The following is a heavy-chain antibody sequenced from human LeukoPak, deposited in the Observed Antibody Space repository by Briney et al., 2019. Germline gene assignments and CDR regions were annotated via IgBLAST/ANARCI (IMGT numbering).Heavy chain of an antibody. V-gene: IGHV3-21*01. J-gene: IGHJ4*02. Sequence: PGGSLRLSCAASAFTFSYYTMDWVRQAPGKGLEWVASISSNSGYIHYADSVKGRFTISRDNAKNSLYLQMNSLRAEDTAVYFCVRLRRNIWGQGTLVTVSS. CDR1: AFTFSYYT. D-gene: IGHD1/OR15-1a*01. CDR3: VRLRRNI. CDR2: ISSNSGYI.